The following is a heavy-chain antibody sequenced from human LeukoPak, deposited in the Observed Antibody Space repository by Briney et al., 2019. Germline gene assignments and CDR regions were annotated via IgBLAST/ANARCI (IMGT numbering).Heavy chain of an antibody. D-gene: IGHD6-13*01. Sequence: KPGGSLRLSCVASGFTFSDYYMSWIRQAPGKGLEWVSYISSSGSTIYYADSVKGRFTISRDNAKNSLYLQMNSLRAEDTAVYYCARPIAAAGIYYYYYYMDVWGKGTTVTVSS. CDR2: ISSSGSTI. J-gene: IGHJ6*03. CDR1: GFTFSDYY. V-gene: IGHV3-11*04. CDR3: ARPIAAAGIYYYYYYMDV.